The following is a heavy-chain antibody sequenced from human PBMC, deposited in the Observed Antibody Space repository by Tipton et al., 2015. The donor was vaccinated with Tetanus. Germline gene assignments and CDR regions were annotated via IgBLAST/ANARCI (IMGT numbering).Heavy chain of an antibody. Sequence: TLSLTCTVSGVSISNSSHYWGWIRQSPGKGLEWIGSFYYGGSKYYNPSLESRVTISVDTSKNEFSLKLTSVTAADTSLYFCARDIYSNTGAFDIWGQGTMVTVSS. V-gene: IGHV4-39*02. CDR3: ARDIYSNTGAFDI. CDR1: GVSISNSSHY. CDR2: FYYGGSK. D-gene: IGHD1-14*01. J-gene: IGHJ3*02.